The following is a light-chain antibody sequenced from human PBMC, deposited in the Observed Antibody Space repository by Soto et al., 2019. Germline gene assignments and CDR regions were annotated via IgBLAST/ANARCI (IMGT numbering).Light chain of an antibody. V-gene: IGLV1-44*01. CDR3: AAWDDSLNGPGYV. CDR2: SNN. J-gene: IGLJ1*01. Sequence: QSVLTQPPSASGTPGQRVTISCSGSSSNIGSNTVNWYQQLPGTAPKLLIYSNNQRPSGVPDRFSGSKSGTSASLAISGLESEDEADYYCAAWDDSLNGPGYVFGTGTQSPS. CDR1: SSNIGSNT.